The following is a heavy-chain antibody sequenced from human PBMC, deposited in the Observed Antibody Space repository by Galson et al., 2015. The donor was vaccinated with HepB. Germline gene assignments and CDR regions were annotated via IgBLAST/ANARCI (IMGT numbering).Heavy chain of an antibody. CDR3: ARVARGGSCPDY. CDR2: ISTGSNVI. V-gene: IGHV3-21*01. CDR1: GFPFSSYS. D-gene: IGHD2-15*01. Sequence: SLRLSCAASGFPFSSYSMNWVRQAPGKGLEWVSSISTGSNVIHYADSVKGRFTISRDNAKKSLYLKLNSLRADDTAVYYCARVARGGSCPDYWGQGTLVTVSS. J-gene: IGHJ4*02.